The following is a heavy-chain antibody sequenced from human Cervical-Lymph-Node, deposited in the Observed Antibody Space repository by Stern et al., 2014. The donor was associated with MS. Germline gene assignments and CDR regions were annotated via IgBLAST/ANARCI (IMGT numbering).Heavy chain of an antibody. CDR3: ARRVLFARGGYPKTLDV. D-gene: IGHD2-21*01. CDR1: GFTFSRYW. CDR2: IKEDGSEQ. V-gene: IGHV3-7*01. Sequence: EMQLVESGGVLVQPGGSLKLSCAASGFTFSRYWMTWVRQAPGKGLEWVANIKEDGSEQYYVDSVKGRFTMSRDNAKNSLYLKMNSLRAEDPAVYYCARRVLFARGGYPKTLDVWGRGTTVTVSS. J-gene: IGHJ6*02.